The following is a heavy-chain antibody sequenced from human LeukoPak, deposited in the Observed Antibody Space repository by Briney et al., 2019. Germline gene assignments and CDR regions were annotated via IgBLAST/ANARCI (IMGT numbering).Heavy chain of an antibody. V-gene: IGHV4-34*01. D-gene: IGHD3-16*01. CDR1: GGSFSGYY. CDR2: INHSGST. CDR3: ARHYDYGGDAFDI. Sequence: PSETLSLTCAVYGGSFSGYYWSWIRQPPGKGLEWIGEINHSGSTNYNPSLKSRVTISVDTSKNQFSLKLSSVTAADTAVYYCARHYDYGGDAFDIWGQGTMVTVSS. J-gene: IGHJ3*02.